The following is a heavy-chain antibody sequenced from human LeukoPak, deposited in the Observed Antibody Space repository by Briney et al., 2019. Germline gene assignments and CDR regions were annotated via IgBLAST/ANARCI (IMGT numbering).Heavy chain of an antibody. J-gene: IGHJ4*02. Sequence: GGSLRLSCAASGFTFSSYAMSWVRQAPGKGLEWVSAISGSGGSTYYADSVKGRFTISRDNSKNTLYLQMYSLRAEDTAVYYCAAPGYSSSWYEDYWGQGTLVTVSS. V-gene: IGHV3-23*01. D-gene: IGHD6-13*01. CDR1: GFTFSSYA. CDR3: AAPGYSSSWYEDY. CDR2: ISGSGGST.